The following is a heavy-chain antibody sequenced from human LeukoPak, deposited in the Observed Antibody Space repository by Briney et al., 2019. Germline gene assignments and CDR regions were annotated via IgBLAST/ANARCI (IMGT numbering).Heavy chain of an antibody. CDR3: AKEARYSSGWREFDP. Sequence: GRSLRLSCAASGFTFSTYGMHWVRQAPGKGLEWVSGISWNSGSIGYADSVKGRFTISRDNAKNSLYLQMNSLRAEDTALYYCAKEARYSSGWREFDPWGQGTLVTVSS. CDR1: GFTFSTYG. CDR2: ISWNSGSI. J-gene: IGHJ5*02. V-gene: IGHV3-9*01. D-gene: IGHD6-19*01.